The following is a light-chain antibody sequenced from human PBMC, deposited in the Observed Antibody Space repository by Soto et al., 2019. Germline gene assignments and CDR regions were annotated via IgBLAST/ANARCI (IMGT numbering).Light chain of an antibody. Sequence: QSVLTQPASVSGAPGQRVTISCTGGSSNIGAGYDVHWYRQLPGTAPELLIYDNSNRPSGVPARFSGSKPGTSASLAITGLQADDEADYYCQSYDTSLSGWVVFGGGTKLTVL. V-gene: IGLV1-40*01. CDR1: SSNIGAGYD. CDR3: QSYDTSLSGWVV. J-gene: IGLJ2*01. CDR2: DNS.